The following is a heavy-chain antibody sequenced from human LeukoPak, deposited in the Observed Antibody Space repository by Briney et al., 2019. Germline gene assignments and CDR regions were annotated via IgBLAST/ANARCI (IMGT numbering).Heavy chain of an antibody. CDR3: ARDSYDFWSGYPHTNWFDP. D-gene: IGHD3-3*01. V-gene: IGHV1-69*01. Sequence: GSSVKVSCKASGGTFSSYAISWVRQAPGQGLEWMGGIVPIFGTANYAQKFQGRVTITADESTSTAYMELSSLRSEDTAVYYCARDSYDFWSGYPHTNWFDPWGQGTLVTVSS. J-gene: IGHJ5*02. CDR2: IVPIFGTA. CDR1: GGTFSSYA.